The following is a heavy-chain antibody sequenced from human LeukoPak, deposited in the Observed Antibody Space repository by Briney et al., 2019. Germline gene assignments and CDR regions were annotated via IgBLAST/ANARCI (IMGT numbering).Heavy chain of an antibody. Sequence: GGSLRLSCAASGLTFSSYAMGWVRQAPGKGLEWVSTISGNGGSTYYADSVKGRITISRDNSKNTLYLQMNSLRAEDTAVYYCAKGGYYDSSGYDGWGQGTLVTVSS. D-gene: IGHD3-22*01. J-gene: IGHJ4*02. CDR1: GLTFSSYA. CDR2: ISGNGGST. CDR3: AKGGYYDSSGYDG. V-gene: IGHV3-23*01.